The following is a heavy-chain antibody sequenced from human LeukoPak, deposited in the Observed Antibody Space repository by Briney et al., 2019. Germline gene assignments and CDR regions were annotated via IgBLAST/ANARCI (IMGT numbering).Heavy chain of an antibody. CDR3: ARYHYYYDSSGYYRDAFDI. CDR2: IYYSGST. J-gene: IGHJ3*02. Sequence: PSQTLSLTCTVSGGSISSGDYYWSWIRQPPGKGLEWIGYIYYSGSTYYNPSLKSRVTTSVDTSKNQFSLKLSSVTAADTAVYYCARYHYYYDSSGYYRDAFDIWGQGTMVTVSS. D-gene: IGHD3-22*01. CDR1: GGSISSGDYY. V-gene: IGHV4-30-4*01.